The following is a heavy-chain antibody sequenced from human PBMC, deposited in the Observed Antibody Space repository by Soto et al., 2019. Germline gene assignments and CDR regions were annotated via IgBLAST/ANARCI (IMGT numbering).Heavy chain of an antibody. CDR2: MNPNSGNT. J-gene: IGHJ6*02. CDR1: GYTFTSYD. D-gene: IGHD3-3*01. CDR3: ANFWSGYPRPGYYGIDV. V-gene: IGHV1-8*01. Sequence: ASVKVSCKASGYTFTSYDINWVRQATGQGLEWMGWMNPNSGNTGHAQKFQGRVTMTRNTSISTAYMELSSRSSEDTAVYYCANFWSGYPRPGYYGIDVGGQGTTVTVSS.